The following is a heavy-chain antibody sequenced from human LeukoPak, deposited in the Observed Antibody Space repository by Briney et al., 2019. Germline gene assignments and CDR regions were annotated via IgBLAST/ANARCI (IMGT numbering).Heavy chain of an antibody. Sequence: GGSLRLSCAASGFTSSSYSMNWVRQAPGKGLEWVSVIYSGGSTYYADSVKGRFTISRDNSKNTLYLQMNSLRAEDTAVYYCARGGITMVRGDDFNYWGQGTLVTVSS. J-gene: IGHJ4*02. V-gene: IGHV3-66*01. D-gene: IGHD3-10*01. CDR2: IYSGGST. CDR1: GFTSSSYS. CDR3: ARGGITMVRGDDFNY.